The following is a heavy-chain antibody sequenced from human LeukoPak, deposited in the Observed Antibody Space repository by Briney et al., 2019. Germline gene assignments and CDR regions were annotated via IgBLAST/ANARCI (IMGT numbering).Heavy chain of an antibody. J-gene: IGHJ4*02. CDR1: GSSFNTYY. CDR2: IHTSGSA. CDR3: ARDIVYLIDEDYG. D-gene: IGHD4-17*01. V-gene: IGHV4-4*07. Sequence: SETPSLTCSVSGSSFNTYYWSWIRQPAGKGLGWIGRIHTSGSADYSPSLQSRVTISVDMSKKEFSLKLTSVTAADTAVYYCARDIVYLIDEDYGWGQGILVTVSS.